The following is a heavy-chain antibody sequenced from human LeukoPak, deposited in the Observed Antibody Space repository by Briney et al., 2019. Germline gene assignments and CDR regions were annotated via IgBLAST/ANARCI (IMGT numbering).Heavy chain of an antibody. CDR2: IRSKANSYAP. V-gene: IGHV3-73*01. CDR1: GFTFSGSA. J-gene: IGHJ4*02. Sequence: GGSLRLSCAASGFTFSGSAMHWVRQAPGKGLEWVGRIRSKANSYAPAYAASVKGRFTISRDNSKNTAYLQMNSLKTENTAVYYCTRSLLYCSSTSCSTDFDYWGQGTLVTVSS. D-gene: IGHD2-2*01. CDR3: TRSLLYCSSTSCSTDFDY.